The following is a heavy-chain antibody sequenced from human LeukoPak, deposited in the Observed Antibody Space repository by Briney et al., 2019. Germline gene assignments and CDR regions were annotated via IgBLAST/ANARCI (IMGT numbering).Heavy chain of an antibody. D-gene: IGHD3-10*01. J-gene: IGHJ4*02. CDR3: ASTLINGGAFDY. V-gene: IGHV1-18*01. CDR1: GYTFTGYG. CDR2: ISAYNGNT. Sequence: ASVKVSCKASGYTFTGYGISWVRQAPGQGLEWMGWISAYNGNTNYAQKLQGRVTMTTDTSTSTAYMELRSLRSDDTAVYYCASTLINGGAFDYWGQGTLVTVSS.